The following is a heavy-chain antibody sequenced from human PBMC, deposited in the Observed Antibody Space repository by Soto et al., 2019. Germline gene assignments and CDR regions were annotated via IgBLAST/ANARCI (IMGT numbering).Heavy chain of an antibody. Sequence: PSETLSLTCTVSGGSISSYYWSWIRQPPGKGLEWIGYIYYSGSTNYNPSLKSRVTISVDTSKNQFSLKLSSVTAADTAVYYCARGDPLLWFGEKVYYGMDVWGQGTTVTLSS. D-gene: IGHD3-10*01. CDR3: ARGDPLLWFGEKVYYGMDV. J-gene: IGHJ6*02. CDR2: IYYSGST. V-gene: IGHV4-59*01. CDR1: GGSISSYY.